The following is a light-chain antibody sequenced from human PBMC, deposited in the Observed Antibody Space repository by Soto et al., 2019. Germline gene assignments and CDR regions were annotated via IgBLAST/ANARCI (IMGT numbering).Light chain of an antibody. V-gene: IGKV1-9*01. Sequence: DIQLTQSPSSLSASVGDRVTITCRASQGISSYLNWYQQIPGKAPKLLIYAASTLQSGVPSRFSGSGSGTDITFTITSRQPEDLETSYCQQLKTYTTGFTFGPGTKVDIK. CDR3: QQLKTYTTGFT. CDR2: AAS. CDR1: QGISSY. J-gene: IGKJ3*01.